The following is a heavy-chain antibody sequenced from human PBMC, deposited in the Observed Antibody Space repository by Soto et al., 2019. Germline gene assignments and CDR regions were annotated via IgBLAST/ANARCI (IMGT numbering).Heavy chain of an antibody. D-gene: IGHD2-2*01. CDR1: GFTFSSYA. CDR2: ISGSGGST. Sequence: GGSLRLSCAASGFTFSSYAMSWVRQAPGQGLAWVSAISGSGGSTYYADSVKGRFTISRDNSKNTLYLQMNSLRVEDTAVYYCARGTPPRGYCISLSYTIYFYPWGQGTLVTVSS. CDR3: ARGTPPRGYCISLSYTIYFYP. V-gene: IGHV3-23*01. J-gene: IGHJ5*02.